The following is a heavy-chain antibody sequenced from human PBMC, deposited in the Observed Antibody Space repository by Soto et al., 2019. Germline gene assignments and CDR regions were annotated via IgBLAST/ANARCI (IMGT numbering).Heavy chain of an antibody. V-gene: IGHV3-33*01. CDR2: IWYDGSNK. CDR1: GFTFSSYG. CDR3: ASTGLEDQGGAMDR. J-gene: IGHJ5*02. D-gene: IGHD1-26*01. Sequence: QVQLVESGGGVVQPGRSLRLSCAASGFTFSSYGMHWVRQAPGKGLEWVAVIWYDGSNKYYADSVKGRFTISRDNSKNTLYLQMNILRAEDTAVYYCASTGLEDQGGAMDRWGQGTLVTVSS.